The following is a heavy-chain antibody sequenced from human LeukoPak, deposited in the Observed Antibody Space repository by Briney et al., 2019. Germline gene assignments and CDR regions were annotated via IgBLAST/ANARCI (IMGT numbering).Heavy chain of an antibody. Sequence: GGSLRLSCAASGFTFSSYAMSWVRQAPGKGLEWVSTISGSGGSIYYADSVKGRFTISSDNSKNTLYLQMNSLRAEDTAVFYCANLYGMTANGGFFDYWGQGTLVTVSS. CDR2: ISGSGGSI. V-gene: IGHV3-23*01. D-gene: IGHD3-10*01. CDR3: ANLYGMTANGGFFDY. J-gene: IGHJ4*02. CDR1: GFTFSSYA.